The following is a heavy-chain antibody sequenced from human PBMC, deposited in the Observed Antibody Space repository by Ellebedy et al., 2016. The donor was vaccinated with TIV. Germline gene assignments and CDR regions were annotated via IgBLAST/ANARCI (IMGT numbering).Heavy chain of an antibody. CDR1: GFTFGSYS. J-gene: IGHJ6*02. CDR2: ISSSSSTI. V-gene: IGHV3-48*01. Sequence: GESLKISCVASGFTFGSYSMNWVRQAPGKGLEWVSYISSSSSTIYYADSVKGRFTISRDNAKNSLYLQMNSLRAEDTAVYYCAHWGSGYQYYYYYYGMDVWGQGTTVTVSS. D-gene: IGHD3-22*01. CDR3: AHWGSGYQYYYYYYGMDV.